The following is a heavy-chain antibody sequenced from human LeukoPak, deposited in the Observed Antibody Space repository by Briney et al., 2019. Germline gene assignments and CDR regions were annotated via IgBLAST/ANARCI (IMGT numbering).Heavy chain of an antibody. CDR1: GFTFSNYD. J-gene: IGHJ4*02. Sequence: GGSLRLSCAASGFTFSNYDMHWVRQAPGKGLEWVAVISYDGTNKYYADSVKGRFTISRGNSKSTLYLQMNSLRAEDTAVYYCAKENDFVYWGQGTLVTVSS. CDR3: AKENDFVY. CDR2: ISYDGTNK. V-gene: IGHV3-30*18. D-gene: IGHD3-3*01.